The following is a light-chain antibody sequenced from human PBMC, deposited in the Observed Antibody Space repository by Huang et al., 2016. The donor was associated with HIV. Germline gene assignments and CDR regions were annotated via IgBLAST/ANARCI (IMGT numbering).Light chain of an antibody. CDR2: DAS. V-gene: IGKV3-11*01. Sequence: EIVLTQSPATLSLSPGERATLSCRASQSVSTFFAWYQQKPGQAPRLLIHDASNRAAGIPARFSGSGSGTDFTLTISSLEPEDFAVYYCQQRSNWPTFGPGTKVDIK. CDR3: QQRSNWPT. CDR1: QSVSTF. J-gene: IGKJ3*01.